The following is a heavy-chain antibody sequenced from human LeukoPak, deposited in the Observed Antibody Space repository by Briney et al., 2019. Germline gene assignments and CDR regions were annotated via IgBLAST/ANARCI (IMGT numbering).Heavy chain of an antibody. V-gene: IGHV4-38-2*02. CDR2: IYYSGST. CDR1: GYSTSSGYY. Sequence: PSETLSLTCTVSGYSTSSGYYWGWIRQPPGKGLEWIGSIYYSGSTYYNPSLKSRVTISVDTSKNQFSLKLSSVTAADTAVYYCARAPIICSSSSCYGYYFDYWGQGTLVTVSS. CDR3: ARAPIICSSSSCYGYYFDY. D-gene: IGHD2-2*01. J-gene: IGHJ4*02.